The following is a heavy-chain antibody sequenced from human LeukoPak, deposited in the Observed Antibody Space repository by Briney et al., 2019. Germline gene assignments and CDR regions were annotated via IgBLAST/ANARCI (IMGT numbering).Heavy chain of an antibody. CDR3: ARVRLRSGELSFGHNFDS. CDR1: GFTFSTYS. D-gene: IGHD3-16*02. Sequence: GGSLRLSCAASGFTFSTYSMNWVRQAPGKGLEWVSYISSSGSLIHDSDSVKGRFTISRDNAKNSLYFQMKDLRVEDTALYYCARVRLRSGELSFGHNFDSWGQGTLVSVSS. CDR2: ISSSGSLI. V-gene: IGHV3-48*01. J-gene: IGHJ4*02.